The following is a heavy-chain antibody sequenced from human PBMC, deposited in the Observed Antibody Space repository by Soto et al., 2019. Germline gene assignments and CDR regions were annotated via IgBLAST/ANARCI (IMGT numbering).Heavy chain of an antibody. Sequence: QVQLVQSGAEVKKPGASVKVSCKASGYTFTSYGISWVRQAPGQGLEWMGWISAYNGNTNYAQKLQGRVTMTKATSTSTAEVEMRSLRSDDTAVYYCARVGTHPYECDFWSGPPYYYGMDVWGDGTTVTVSS. CDR3: ARVGTHPYECDFWSGPPYYYGMDV. CDR2: ISAYNGNT. CDR1: GYTFTSYG. D-gene: IGHD3-3*01. V-gene: IGHV1-18*01. J-gene: IGHJ6*04.